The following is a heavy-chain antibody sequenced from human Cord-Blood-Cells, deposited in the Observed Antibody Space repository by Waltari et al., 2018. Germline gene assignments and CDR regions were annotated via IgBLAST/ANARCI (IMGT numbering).Heavy chain of an antibody. J-gene: IGHJ3*02. CDR1: GGSFSGYY. Sequence: QVQLQQWGAGLLKPSETLSLTCAVYGGSFSGYYWSWIRQPPGKGLEWMGEINHSGSNNYNPSLKSRVTISVDTSKNQFSLKLSSVTAADTAVYYCAMVPAAKVDAFDIWGQGTMVTVSS. D-gene: IGHD2-2*01. CDR3: AMVPAAKVDAFDI. V-gene: IGHV4-34*01. CDR2: INHSGSN.